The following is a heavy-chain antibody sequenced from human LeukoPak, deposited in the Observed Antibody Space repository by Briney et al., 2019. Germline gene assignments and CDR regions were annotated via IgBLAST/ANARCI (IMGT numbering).Heavy chain of an antibody. CDR3: AREGYCSSTSCLDV. J-gene: IGHJ6*04. CDR2: IYYSGST. V-gene: IGHV4-30-4*08. D-gene: IGHD2-2*01. CDR1: GGSLSSGDYY. Sequence: SETLSLTCTVSGGSLSSGDYYWRWLRQPPGTGLEWHGYIYYSGSTYYNPSLKSRVTISVDTPKNQFSLKLSSVTAADTAVYYCAREGYCSSTSCLDVWGKGTTVTVSS.